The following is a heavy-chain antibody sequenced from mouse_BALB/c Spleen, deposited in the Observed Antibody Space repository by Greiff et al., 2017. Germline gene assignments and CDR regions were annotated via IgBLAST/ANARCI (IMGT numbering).Heavy chain of an antibody. V-gene: IGHV5-6*01. CDR1: GFTFSSYG. Sequence: EVQLVESGGDLVKPGGSLKLSCAASGFTFSSYGMSWVRQTPDKRLEWVATISSGGSYTYYPDSVKGRFTISRDNAKNTLYLQMSSLKSEDTAMYYCARGYGGGLDYWGQGTSVTVSS. CDR2: ISSGGSYT. CDR3: ARGYGGGLDY. D-gene: IGHD1-1*01. J-gene: IGHJ4*01.